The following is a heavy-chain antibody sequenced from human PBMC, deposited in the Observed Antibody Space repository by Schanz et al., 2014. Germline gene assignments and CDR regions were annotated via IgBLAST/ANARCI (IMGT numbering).Heavy chain of an antibody. CDR2: INTPRGRP. CDR3: ARDQMGWGLLAFES. CDR1: GYTFTDYA. D-gene: IGHD7-27*01. V-gene: IGHV7-4-1*01. Sequence: QVQLVQSGSELTRPGASVRISCQASGYTFTDYAINWVRKAPGRGLEWVGWINTPRGRPTYAPAFARRFVFSLDTSAKPAYMKIYDLQTADTAVYCSARDQMGWGLLAFESWGHGTLVTVSS. J-gene: IGHJ5*01.